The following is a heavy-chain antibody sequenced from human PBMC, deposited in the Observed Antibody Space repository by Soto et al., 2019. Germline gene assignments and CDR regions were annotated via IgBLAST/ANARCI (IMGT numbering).Heavy chain of an antibody. CDR2: IYYSGST. Sequence: PSETLSLTCTVSGGSISSSSYYWGWIRQPPGKGLEWIGSIYYSGSTYYNPSLKSRVTISVDTSKNQFSLKLSSVTAADTAVYYCERYYSSGWCPNWGQGTLVTVSS. CDR1: GGSISSSSYY. V-gene: IGHV4-39*01. CDR3: ERYYSSGWCPN. J-gene: IGHJ4*02. D-gene: IGHD6-19*01.